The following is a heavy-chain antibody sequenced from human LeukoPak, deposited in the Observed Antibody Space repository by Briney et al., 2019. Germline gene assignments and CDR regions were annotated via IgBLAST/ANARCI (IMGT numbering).Heavy chain of an antibody. CDR2: IYYSGST. V-gene: IGHV4-59*08. J-gene: IGHJ4*02. D-gene: IGHD1-1*01. CDR1: GGSISSYY. Sequence: SETLSLTCTVSGGSISSYYWSWIRQPPGKGLEWIGHIYYSGSTKYNPSLKSRVTISVDTSKNQLSLKLSSVTAADTAVYYCARQMRNEVSFDYWGQGTLVTVSS. CDR3: ARQMRNEVSFDY.